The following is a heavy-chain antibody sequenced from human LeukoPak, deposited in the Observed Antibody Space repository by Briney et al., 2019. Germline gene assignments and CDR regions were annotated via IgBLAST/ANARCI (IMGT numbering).Heavy chain of an antibody. CDR2: IKPDGSEK. V-gene: IGHV3-7*01. CDR3: ASHSSGWFG. J-gene: IGHJ4*02. Sequence: PGGSLRLSCATSGFTFNSYWMSWVRQAPGKGLEWVANIKPDGSEKYYLASVTGRFTISRDNAKNSLCLQMNSLRADDTAVYYCASHSSGWFGWGQGTLVTVSS. D-gene: IGHD6-19*01. CDR1: GFTFNSYW.